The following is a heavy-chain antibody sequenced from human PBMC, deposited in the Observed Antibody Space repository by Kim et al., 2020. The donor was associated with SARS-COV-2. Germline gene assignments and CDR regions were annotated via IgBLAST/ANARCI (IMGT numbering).Heavy chain of an antibody. Sequence: YDPDSVKGRFTIARGNAKNAQYLQINSLRAEDTAVYYCAHDWGYTNWFDPWGQATLVTVSS. V-gene: IGHV3-21*06. D-gene: IGHD3-16*01. J-gene: IGHJ5*02. CDR3: AHDWGYTNWFDP.